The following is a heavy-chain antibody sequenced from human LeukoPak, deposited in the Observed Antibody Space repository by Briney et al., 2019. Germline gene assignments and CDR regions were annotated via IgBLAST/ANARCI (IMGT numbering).Heavy chain of an antibody. Sequence: GASVKLCCNSSGSTFTDYNNNLERHPPGPGLEWMGWIHTNSGSTNYAQKFKGRVTMTRDTSISTAYMELSRLTFDDTAVYYCGRKSDSRKTSEFDYWGQGTLVTVSS. D-gene: IGHD2-2*01. CDR2: IHTNSGST. CDR3: GRKSDSRKTSEFDY. J-gene: IGHJ4*02. V-gene: IGHV1-2*02. CDR1: GSTFTDYN.